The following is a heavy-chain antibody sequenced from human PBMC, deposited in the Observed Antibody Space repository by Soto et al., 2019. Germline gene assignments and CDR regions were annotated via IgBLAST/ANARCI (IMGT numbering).Heavy chain of an antibody. V-gene: IGHV4-39*01. CDR1: GGSISSSSYY. CDR3: ARQGYGSGYFDY. J-gene: IGHJ4*02. CDR2: IYYSGST. Sequence: QLQLQESGPGLVKPSETLSLTCTVSGGSISSSSYYWGWIRQPPGKGLEWIGSIYYSGSTYYNPSLKSRVTISVDTSKNQFSLKLSSVTAADTAVYYCARQGYGSGYFDYWGQGTLVTVSS. D-gene: IGHD3-10*01.